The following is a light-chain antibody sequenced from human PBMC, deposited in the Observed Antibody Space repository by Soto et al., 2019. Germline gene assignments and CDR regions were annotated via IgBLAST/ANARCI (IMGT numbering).Light chain of an antibody. CDR3: QQHGTT. V-gene: IGKV3-20*01. CDR1: QSVSSN. Sequence: EIVMTQSPATLSVSPGGRATLSCRASQSVSSNLAWYQQKPGQAPRLLIYGASSRATGIPDRFSGSGSGTDFTLTISRLEPEDSAVYYCQQHGTTFGQGTKVDIK. J-gene: IGKJ1*01. CDR2: GAS.